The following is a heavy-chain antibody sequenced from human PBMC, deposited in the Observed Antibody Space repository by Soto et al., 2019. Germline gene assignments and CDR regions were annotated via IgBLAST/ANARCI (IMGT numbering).Heavy chain of an antibody. CDR2: INAGSGNT. Sequence: QVQLVQSGAEVKKPGASVKVSCKASGYTFTNYAIHWVRQAPGQRLEWMGWINAGSGNTKYSQRFEGRGSITRDTSASTAYMEVSSLTSEDTAVYYCACEQQLATFQHWGQGTLVTVSS. J-gene: IGHJ1*01. D-gene: IGHD6-13*01. CDR3: ACEQQLATFQH. CDR1: GYTFTNYA. V-gene: IGHV1-3*01.